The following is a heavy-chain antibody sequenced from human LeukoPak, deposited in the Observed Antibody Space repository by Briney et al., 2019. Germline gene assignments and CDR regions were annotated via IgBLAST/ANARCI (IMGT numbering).Heavy chain of an antibody. J-gene: IGHJ4*02. CDR3: ARDPGHTEWYNFDF. CDR1: GGSLIAHV. Sequence: SETLSLTCTLSGGSLIAHVWSWVRRPPGEVLENIGHLPSSGSTNHNTSYKSRVTVSLEMSTNQSSLSFSSVPAADTAVYYCARDPGHTEWYNFDFWGQGILVTVSS. V-gene: IGHV4-59*11. CDR2: LPSSGST. D-gene: IGHD1-1*01.